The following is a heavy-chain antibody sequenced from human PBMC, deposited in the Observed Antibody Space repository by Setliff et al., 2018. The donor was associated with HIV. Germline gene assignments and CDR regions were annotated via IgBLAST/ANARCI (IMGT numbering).Heavy chain of an antibody. CDR1: GGSISSDDW. V-gene: IGHV4-4*02. CDR2: IYHSEYT. Sequence: SETLSLTCAVSGGSISSDDWWTWVRQPPGKGLEWIGEIYHSEYTNYNASLKSRVSMSVDKSKNQFSLKLTSVTAADTAVYYCARGHCSGTNCYGVDYYGMDVWGQGTTVTVSS. J-gene: IGHJ6*02. D-gene: IGHD2-2*01. CDR3: ARGHCSGTNCYGVDYYGMDV.